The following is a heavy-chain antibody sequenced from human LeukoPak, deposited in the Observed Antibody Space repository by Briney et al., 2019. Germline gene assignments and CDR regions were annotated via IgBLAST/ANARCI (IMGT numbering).Heavy chain of an antibody. D-gene: IGHD5-18*01. J-gene: IGHJ4*02. Sequence: GRSLRLPCAASGFTVTSNYMSWVRQAPGKGLEWVSVIYGGGSTYYADSVKGRFTISRDNSKNTLYLQMNSLRAEDTAVYYCARLTYNYGTGSGFDFWGQGTLVTVSS. CDR3: ARLTYNYGTGSGFDF. CDR2: IYGGGST. V-gene: IGHV3-66*04. CDR1: GFTVTSNY.